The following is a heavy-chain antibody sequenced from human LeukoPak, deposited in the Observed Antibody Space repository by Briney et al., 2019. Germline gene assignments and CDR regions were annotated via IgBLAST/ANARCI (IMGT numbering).Heavy chain of an antibody. V-gene: IGHV3-48*04. CDR3: ASPDGYHDY. J-gene: IGHJ4*02. CDR1: GFTFSSYS. CDR2: IDSSSSAI. D-gene: IGHD5-18*01. Sequence: GGSLRLSCAASGFTFSSYSMNWVRQAPGKGLELVSYIDSSSSAIYYADSVKGRFTISRDNAKNSLYLQMNSLRAEDTAVYYCASPDGYHDYWGQGTLVTVSS.